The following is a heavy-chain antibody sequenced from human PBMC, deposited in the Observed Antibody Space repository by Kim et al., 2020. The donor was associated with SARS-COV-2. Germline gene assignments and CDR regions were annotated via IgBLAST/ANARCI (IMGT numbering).Heavy chain of an antibody. V-gene: IGHV4-4*07. CDR1: GGSINNYY. J-gene: IGHJ4*02. Sequence: SETLSLTCTVSGGSINNYYWSWIRQPAGKGMEWIGRIYASGTTNYNPFLKSRVTMSVDTSKNQFSLNLSSVTAADTAVYYCARGGGYSSGKAKFDYWGQGTLVTASS. CDR2: IYASGTT. D-gene: IGHD6-19*01. CDR3: ARGGGYSSGKAKFDY.